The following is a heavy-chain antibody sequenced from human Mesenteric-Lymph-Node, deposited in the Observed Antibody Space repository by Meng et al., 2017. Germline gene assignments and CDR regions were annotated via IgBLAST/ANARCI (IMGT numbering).Heavy chain of an antibody. V-gene: IGHV1-69*06. D-gene: IGHD3-10*01. CDR2: IIPIFGTT. J-gene: IGHJ4*02. CDR3: VTVGEGNY. CDR1: GYTFTSYD. Sequence: SVKVSCKASGYTFTSYDINWVRQATGQGLEWMGGIIPIFGTTNYAQTFQDRVTITADKSTSTAYMELSSLRSEDTAMYYCVTVGEGNYWGQGTLVTVSS.